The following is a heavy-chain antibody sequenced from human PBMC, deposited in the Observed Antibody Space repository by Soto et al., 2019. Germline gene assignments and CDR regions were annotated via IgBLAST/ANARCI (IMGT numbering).Heavy chain of an antibody. CDR1: GFTVSGNY. CDR3: ARDAPSGFDAFDI. CDR2: IYSGGST. V-gene: IGHV3-53*01. Sequence: GGSLRLSCAASGFTVSGNYVSWVRQAPGKGLEWVSVIYSGGSTYYADSVKGRFTISRDNSRNTVYLQMNSLRAEDTAVYYCARDAPSGFDAFDIWGQGTMVTVSS. D-gene: IGHD3-10*01. J-gene: IGHJ3*02.